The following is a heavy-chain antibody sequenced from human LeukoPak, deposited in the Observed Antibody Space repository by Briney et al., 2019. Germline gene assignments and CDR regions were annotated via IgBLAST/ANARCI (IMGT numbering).Heavy chain of an antibody. CDR2: IHHSDLT. D-gene: IGHD2/OR15-2a*01. J-gene: IGHJ4*02. V-gene: IGHV4-59*01. Sequence: SATLSLTCTVSGISITTSYWAWVRQPPGQGLGWIGYIHHSDLTDYIPSLKNRVTLSVDTSTNPFSLRLHSVTSADTAVYFCTRSDLSTLDDWGPGTLVTVSS. CDR3: TRSDLSTLDD. CDR1: GISITTSY.